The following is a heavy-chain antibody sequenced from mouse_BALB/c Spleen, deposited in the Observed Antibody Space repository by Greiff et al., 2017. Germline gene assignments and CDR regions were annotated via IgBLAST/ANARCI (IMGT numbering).Heavy chain of an antibody. Sequence: DVMLVESGGGLVQPGGSRKLSCAASGFTFSSFGMHWVRQAPEKGLEWVAYISSGSSTIYYADTVKGRFTISRDNPKNTLFLQMTSLRSEDTAMYYCARKDYGNWYFDVWGAGTTVTVSS. V-gene: IGHV5-17*02. J-gene: IGHJ1*01. D-gene: IGHD2-1*01. CDR3: ARKDYGNWYFDV. CDR2: ISSGSSTI. CDR1: GFTFSSFG.